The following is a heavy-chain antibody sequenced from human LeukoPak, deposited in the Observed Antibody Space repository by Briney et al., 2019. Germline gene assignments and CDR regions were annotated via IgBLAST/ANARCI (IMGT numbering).Heavy chain of an antibody. CDR1: GGSFSGYY. CDR3: ARDVRGYLDY. D-gene: IGHD2-15*01. V-gene: IGHV4-4*07. CDR2: IYTSGST. J-gene: IGHJ4*02. Sequence: PSETLSLTCAVYGGSFSGYYWSWIRQPAGKGLEWIGRIYTSGSTNYNPSLKSRVTISVDTSKNQFSLKLSSVTAADTAVYYCARDVRGYLDYWGQGTLVTVSS.